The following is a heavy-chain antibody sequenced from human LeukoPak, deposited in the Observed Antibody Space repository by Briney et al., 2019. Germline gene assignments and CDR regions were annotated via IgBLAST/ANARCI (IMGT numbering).Heavy chain of an antibody. CDR1: GGSISSGDYY. D-gene: IGHD6-6*01. J-gene: IGHJ6*02. V-gene: IGHV4-30-4*01. Sequence: SQTLPLTCTVSGGSISSGDYYWSWIRQPPGKGLEWIGYIYYSGSTYYNPSLKSRVTISVDTSKNQFSLKLSSVTAADTAVYYCARDHPRWGQLVYYYGMDVWGQGTTVTVSS. CDR3: ARDHPRWGQLVYYYGMDV. CDR2: IYYSGST.